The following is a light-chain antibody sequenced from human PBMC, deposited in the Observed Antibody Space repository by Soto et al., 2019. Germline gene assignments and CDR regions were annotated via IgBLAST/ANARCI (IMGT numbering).Light chain of an antibody. CDR1: QSVSSSY. Sequence: EIVLTQSPGTLSLSPGERATLSCRASQSVSSSYSAWYQQKPGQAPRLLIYGASSRATGIPDRFSGSGSGTEFTLTISSLQSEDFAVYYCQQYNNWWTFGQGTKVDIK. CDR3: QQYNNWWT. V-gene: IGKV3-20*01. CDR2: GAS. J-gene: IGKJ1*01.